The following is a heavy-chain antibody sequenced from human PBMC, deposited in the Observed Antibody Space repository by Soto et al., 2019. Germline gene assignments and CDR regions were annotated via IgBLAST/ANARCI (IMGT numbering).Heavy chain of an antibody. V-gene: IGHV3-23*01. Sequence: GGSLRLSCAASGFTFSSYAMSWVRQAPGKGLEWVSAISGSGGSTYYADSVKGRFTISRDNSKNTLYLQMNSLRAEDTAVYYCAKDLKAYCSGGSCYSFGSDWGQGTLVTVSS. CDR2: ISGSGGST. CDR1: GFTFSSYA. D-gene: IGHD2-15*01. CDR3: AKDLKAYCSGGSCYSFGSD. J-gene: IGHJ4*02.